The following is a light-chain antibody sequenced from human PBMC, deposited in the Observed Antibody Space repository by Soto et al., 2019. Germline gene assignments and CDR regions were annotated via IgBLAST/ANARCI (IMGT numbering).Light chain of an antibody. CDR1: QSISSW. CDR2: DAS. Sequence: DIQMTQSPSTLSASVGDRVTITCRASQSISSWLAWYQQKPGKAPKLLIYDASSLESVVPSRFSGSGSGTEFTLTISILQRDDFATYYCQQDNSYSPTFGQGTKVEIK. V-gene: IGKV1-5*01. CDR3: QQDNSYSPT. J-gene: IGKJ1*01.